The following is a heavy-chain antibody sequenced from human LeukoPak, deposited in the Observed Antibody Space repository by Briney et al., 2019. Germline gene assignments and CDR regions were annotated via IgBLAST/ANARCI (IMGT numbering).Heavy chain of an antibody. CDR3: ARDVRPVYYYGSGSTFDY. D-gene: IGHD3-10*01. CDR1: GGSFSGYY. Sequence: SETLSLTCAVYGGSFSGYYWSWIRQPPGKGLEWIGEINHSGSTNYNPSLKSRVTISVDTSKNQFSLELSSVTAADTAVYYCARDVRPVYYYGSGSTFDYWGQGTLVTVSS. CDR2: INHSGST. J-gene: IGHJ4*02. V-gene: IGHV4-34*01.